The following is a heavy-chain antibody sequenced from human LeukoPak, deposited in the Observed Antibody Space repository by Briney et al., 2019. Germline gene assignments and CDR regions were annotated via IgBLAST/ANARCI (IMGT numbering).Heavy chain of an antibody. CDR1: GFTFSDYY. CDR2: ISSSGSTI. D-gene: IGHD2-15*01. CDR3: ARARLSFTRGIGANYFDY. V-gene: IGHV3-11*04. J-gene: IGHJ4*02. Sequence: PGGSLRLSCAASGFTFSDYYMSWIRQAPGKGLEWVSYISSSGSTIYYADSVKGRFTISRDNAKNFLYLQVNSLRADDTAVYYCARARLSFTRGIGANYFDYWGQGTPVTVSS.